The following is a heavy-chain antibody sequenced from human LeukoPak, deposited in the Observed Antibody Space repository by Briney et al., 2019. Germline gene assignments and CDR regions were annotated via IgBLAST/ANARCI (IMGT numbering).Heavy chain of an antibody. J-gene: IGHJ3*02. CDR2: IYSGGST. Sequence: GGSLRLSCAASGFTVSSNYMSWVRQAPGKGLEWVSVIYSGGSTYYADSVKGRFTISRDNSKNTLYLQMNSLGAEDTAVYYCARDRPMATLVFDIWGQGTMVTVSS. CDR3: ARDRPMATLVFDI. CDR1: GFTVSSNY. D-gene: IGHD5-24*01. V-gene: IGHV3-66*01.